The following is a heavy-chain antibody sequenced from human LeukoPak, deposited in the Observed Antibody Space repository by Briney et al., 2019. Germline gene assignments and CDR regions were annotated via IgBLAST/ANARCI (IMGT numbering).Heavy chain of an antibody. Sequence: PGRSLRLSCAASGITFRSYGMHWVRHAPGKGLEWVALIWYDGSKQYYGDSVKGRFTISRDNSKNMLYLEMHSLRAEDTAIYYCASGTIPFTFGEIWSLDYWGQGTLVTVSS. CDR2: IWYDGSKQ. CDR3: ASGTIPFTFGEIWSLDY. V-gene: IGHV3-33*01. CDR1: GITFRSYG. J-gene: IGHJ4*02. D-gene: IGHD3-16*01.